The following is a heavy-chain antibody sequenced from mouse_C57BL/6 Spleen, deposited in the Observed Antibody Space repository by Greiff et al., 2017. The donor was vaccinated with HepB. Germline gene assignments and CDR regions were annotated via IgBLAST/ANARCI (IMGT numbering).Heavy chain of an antibody. CDR3: TRWLPHYYAMDY. V-gene: IGHV1-5*01. D-gene: IGHD2-2*01. CDR2: IYPGNSDT. CDR1: GYTFTSYW. Sequence: VQLQQSGTVLARPGASVKMSCKTSGYTFTSYWMHWVKQRPGQGLEWIGAIYPGNSDTSYNQKFKGKAKLTAVTSASTAYLERSSLTNEDSAVYCCTRWLPHYYAMDYWGQGTSVTVSS. J-gene: IGHJ4*01.